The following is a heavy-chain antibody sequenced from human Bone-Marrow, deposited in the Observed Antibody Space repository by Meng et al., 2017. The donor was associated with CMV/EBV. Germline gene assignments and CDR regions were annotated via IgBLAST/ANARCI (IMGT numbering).Heavy chain of an antibody. J-gene: IGHJ6*02. V-gene: IGHV4-4*07. Sequence: SETLSLTCTVSGGSISSYYWSWIRQPAGKGLEWIGRIYTSGSTNHNPSLKSRVTISVDTSKNQFSLKLSSVTAADTAVYYCARGAYYYYDSSGYSYYYYYGMDVWGQGTTVTVSS. CDR1: GGSISSYY. CDR2: IYTSGST. CDR3: ARGAYYYYDSSGYSYYYYYGMDV. D-gene: IGHD3-22*01.